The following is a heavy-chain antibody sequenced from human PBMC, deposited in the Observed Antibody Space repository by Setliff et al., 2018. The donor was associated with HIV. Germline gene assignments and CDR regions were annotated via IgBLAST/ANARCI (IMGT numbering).Heavy chain of an antibody. CDR3: ASSTILDAFDI. V-gene: IGHV4-34*01. D-gene: IGHD5-12*01. CDR1: GGSFSGYY. J-gene: IGHJ3*02. CDR2: INHSGRI. Sequence: SETLSLTCAVYGGSFSGYYWSWIRQPPGKGLEWIGEINHSGRINCNPSLKSRVTISVDTSKNQFSLKLSSVTAADTAVYYCASSTILDAFDIWGQGTMVTVSS.